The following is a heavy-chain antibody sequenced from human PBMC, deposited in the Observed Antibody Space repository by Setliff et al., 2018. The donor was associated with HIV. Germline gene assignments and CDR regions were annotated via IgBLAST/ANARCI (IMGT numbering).Heavy chain of an antibody. D-gene: IGHD3-22*01. CDR3: TGYYDSSGYYYGVDY. CDR2: IRTTTDGGTA. CDR1: GFTFTNAW. Sequence: GGSLRLSCVVSGFTFTNAWMNWVRQAPGKGLEWLGRIRTTTDGGTADYAAPVKGRFTISREDSKSIVYVQMNSLKTEDTAVYVCTGYYDSSGYYYGVDYWGQGTLVTVSS. V-gene: IGHV3-15*07. J-gene: IGHJ4*02.